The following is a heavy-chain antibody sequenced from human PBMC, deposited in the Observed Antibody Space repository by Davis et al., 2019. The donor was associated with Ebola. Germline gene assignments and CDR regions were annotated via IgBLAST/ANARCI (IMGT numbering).Heavy chain of an antibody. CDR2: IDWDDDK. D-gene: IGHD3-9*01. J-gene: IGHJ6*02. V-gene: IGHV2-70*11. CDR1: GFSLSTSGMC. Sequence: SGPTLVKPTQTLTLTCTFSGFSLSTSGMCVSWIRQPPGKALEWLARIDWDDDKYYSTSLKTRLTISKDTSKNQVVLTMTNMDPVDTATYYCARELRYFDWLGPDYYYYYGMDVWGQGTTVTVSS. CDR3: ARELRYFDWLGPDYYYYYGMDV.